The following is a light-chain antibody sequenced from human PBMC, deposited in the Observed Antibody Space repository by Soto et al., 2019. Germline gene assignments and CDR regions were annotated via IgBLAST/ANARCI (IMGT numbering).Light chain of an antibody. J-gene: IGKJ1*01. CDR3: QQYKHDPWT. CDR2: DAS. V-gene: IGKV1-5*01. Sequence: DIQMTQSPSTLSAIVGDGVTITCRASQSISFWLAWYQQKPGKAPKLLIYDASSLESGVSSRFSGIGSGTKFTLPISSLQPDDFANYYCQQYKHDPWTFGQGTKVEIK. CDR1: QSISFW.